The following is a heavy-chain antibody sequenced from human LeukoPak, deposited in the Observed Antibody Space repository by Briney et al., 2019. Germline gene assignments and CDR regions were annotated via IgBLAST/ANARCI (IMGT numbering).Heavy chain of an antibody. V-gene: IGHV7-4-1*02. CDR2: INTNTGNP. Sequence: ASVKVSCKASGYTFTSYAMNWVRQAPGQGLEWMGWINTNTGNPTYAQGFTGRFVFSLDTSVSTAYLQISSLKAEDTAVYYCARDLWDILTGYPGENWFDPWGQGTLVTVSS. CDR1: GYTFTSYA. J-gene: IGHJ5*02. CDR3: ARDLWDILTGYPGENWFDP. D-gene: IGHD3-9*01.